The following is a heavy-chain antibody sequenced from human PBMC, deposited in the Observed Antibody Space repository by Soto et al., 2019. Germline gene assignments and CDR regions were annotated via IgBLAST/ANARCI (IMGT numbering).Heavy chain of an antibody. CDR3: ARSDRHGSGSYYYYYGMDV. CDR2: IYYSGST. J-gene: IGHJ6*02. Sequence: SETLSLTCTVSGGSISGYYWSWIRQPPGKGLEWIGYIYYSGSTNYNPSLKSRVTISVDTSKNQFSLKLSSVTAADTAVYYCARSDRHGSGSYYYYYGMDVWGQGTTVTVSS. D-gene: IGHD3-10*01. CDR1: GGSISGYY. V-gene: IGHV4-59*01.